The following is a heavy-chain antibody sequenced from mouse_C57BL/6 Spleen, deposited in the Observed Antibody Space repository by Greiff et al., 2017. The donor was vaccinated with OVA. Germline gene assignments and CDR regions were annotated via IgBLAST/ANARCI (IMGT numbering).Heavy chain of an antibody. V-gene: IGHV1-52*01. CDR2: IDPSDSDT. Sequence: QVQLQQPGAELVRPGSSVKLSCKASGYTFTSYWMHWVKQRPIQGLEWIGNIDPSDSDTHYNQKFKDKVTLTVDKSSSTAYMQLSSLTSEDDAVYYCAREDYLDVWGTGTSVTVSS. CDR3: AREDYLDV. CDR1: GYTFTSYW. J-gene: IGHJ1*03.